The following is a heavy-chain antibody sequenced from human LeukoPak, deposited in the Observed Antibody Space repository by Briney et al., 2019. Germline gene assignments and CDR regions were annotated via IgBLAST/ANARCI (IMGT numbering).Heavy chain of an antibody. CDR3: ARDWRDIVVVPAAISGRGNNWFDP. D-gene: IGHD2-2*02. Sequence: SETLSLTCTVSGGSISSSSYYWGWIRQPPGKGLEWIGSIYSSGSSYYNPSLKSRVTISVDTSKNQFSLKLSSVTAADTAVYYCARDWRDIVVVPAAISGRGNNWFDPWGQGTLVTVSS. V-gene: IGHV4-39*07. CDR1: GGSISSSSYY. CDR2: IYSSGSS. J-gene: IGHJ5*02.